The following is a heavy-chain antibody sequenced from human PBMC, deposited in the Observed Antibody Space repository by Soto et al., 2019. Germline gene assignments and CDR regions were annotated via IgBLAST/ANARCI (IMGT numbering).Heavy chain of an antibody. CDR2: ISYDGSNK. CDR1: GFTFSSYA. J-gene: IGHJ4*02. V-gene: IGHV3-30-3*01. Sequence: QVQVVESGGGVVQPGRSLRLSCAASGFTFSSYAMHWVRQAPGKGLEWVAVISYDGSNKYYADSVKGRFTISRDNSKNTLYLQMNRLRAEDTSVYYCGRTYCGGDCWAEIDYWGQGTLVTVSS. D-gene: IGHD2-21*02. CDR3: GRTYCGGDCWAEIDY.